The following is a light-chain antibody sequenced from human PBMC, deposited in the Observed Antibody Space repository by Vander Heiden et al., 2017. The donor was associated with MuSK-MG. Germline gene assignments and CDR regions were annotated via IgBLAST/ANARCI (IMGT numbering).Light chain of an antibody. CDR3: QQRDSTPLT. J-gene: IGKJ3*01. V-gene: IGKV1-39*01. CDR1: QSISSY. Sequence: DIQMTQSPSSLSASVGDRVTITCRASQSISSYLNWYQQKPGKAPKLLIYAASSLQSGVPSRFSGSGSGTDFTLTISRLQPEDFATYYCQQRDSTPLTFGHGTKVDIK. CDR2: AAS.